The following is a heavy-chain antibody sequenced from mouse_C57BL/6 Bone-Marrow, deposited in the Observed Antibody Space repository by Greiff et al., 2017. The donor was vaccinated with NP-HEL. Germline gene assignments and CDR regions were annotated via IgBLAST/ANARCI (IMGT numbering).Heavy chain of an antibody. Sequence: EVMLVESGGGLVKPGGSLKLSCAASGFTFSSYAMSWVRQTPEKRLEWVATISDGGSYTYYPDNVKGRFTISRDNAKNNLYLQMSHLKSDDTAMYYCARETAQSFAYWGQGTLVTVSA. CDR2: ISDGGSYT. D-gene: IGHD3-2*02. CDR1: GFTFSSYA. V-gene: IGHV5-4*03. J-gene: IGHJ3*01. CDR3: ARETAQSFAY.